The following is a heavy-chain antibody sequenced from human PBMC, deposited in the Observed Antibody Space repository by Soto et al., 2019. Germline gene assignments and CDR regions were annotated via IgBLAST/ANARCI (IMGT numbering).Heavy chain of an antibody. CDR3: ARQDSSWVDY. CDR2: IYYSGST. CDR1: GGSISSYY. D-gene: IGHD6-13*01. V-gene: IGHV4-59*08. Sequence: PSETLSLTCTVSGGSISSYYWSWIRQPPGKGLEWIGYIYYSGSTNYNPSLKSRVTISVDTSKNQFSLKLGSVTAADTAVYYCARQDSSWVDYWGQGTLVTVSS. J-gene: IGHJ4*02.